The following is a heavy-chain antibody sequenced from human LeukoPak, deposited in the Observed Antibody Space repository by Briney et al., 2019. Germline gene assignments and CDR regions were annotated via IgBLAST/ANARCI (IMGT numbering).Heavy chain of an antibody. V-gene: IGHV1-18*04. D-gene: IGHD4-23*01. Sequence: SSVKVSCKASGYTFTGYYMHWVRQAPGQGLEWMGWISAYNGNTNYAQKLQGRVTMTTDTSTSTAYMELRSLRSDDTAVYYCARDPVVTPGNYYYYYYMDVGGKGTTVTVSS. CDR1: GYTFTGYY. J-gene: IGHJ6*03. CDR3: ARDPVVTPGNYYYYYYMDV. CDR2: ISAYNGNT.